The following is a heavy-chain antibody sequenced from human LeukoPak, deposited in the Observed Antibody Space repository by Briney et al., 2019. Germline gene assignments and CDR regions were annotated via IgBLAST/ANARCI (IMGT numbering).Heavy chain of an antibody. D-gene: IGHD6-13*01. J-gene: IGHJ6*04. CDR3: ARISAAAVEP. CDR1: GGSISSYY. Sequence: PSETLSLTCTVSGGSISSYYWSWIRQPAGKGLEWIGRIYTSGSTNYNPSLKSRVTISVDTSKNQFSLRLTSVTAADTAVYYCARISAAAVEPWGKGTTVTISS. CDR2: IYTSGST. V-gene: IGHV4-4*07.